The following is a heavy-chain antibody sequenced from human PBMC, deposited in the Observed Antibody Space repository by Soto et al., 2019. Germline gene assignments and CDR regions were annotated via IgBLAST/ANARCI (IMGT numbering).Heavy chain of an antibody. D-gene: IGHD4-17*01. CDR1: GFTFSSYA. Sequence: GGSLRLSCAASGFTFSSYAMSWVRQAPGKGLEWVSAISGSGGSTYYADSVKGRFTISRDNSKNTLYLQMNSLRAEDTAVYYCAKRHGDYVPGSGITNWFDPWGQGTLVTVSS. CDR3: AKRHGDYVPGSGITNWFDP. J-gene: IGHJ5*02. CDR2: ISGSGGST. V-gene: IGHV3-23*01.